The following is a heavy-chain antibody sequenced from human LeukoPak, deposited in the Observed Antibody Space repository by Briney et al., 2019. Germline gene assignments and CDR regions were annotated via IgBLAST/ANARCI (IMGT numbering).Heavy chain of an antibody. D-gene: IGHD3-3*01. CDR2: IYYSGST. V-gene: IGHV4-30-4*08. CDR1: GGSISSGDYY. CDR3: ARAEGLLRFLES. Sequence: SETLSLTCTVSGGSISSGDYYWSWIRQPPGKGLEWIGYIYYSGSTYYNPSLKSRVTISVDTSKNQFSMKLSSVTAADTAVYYCARAEGLLRFLESWGQGTLVTVSS. J-gene: IGHJ5*02.